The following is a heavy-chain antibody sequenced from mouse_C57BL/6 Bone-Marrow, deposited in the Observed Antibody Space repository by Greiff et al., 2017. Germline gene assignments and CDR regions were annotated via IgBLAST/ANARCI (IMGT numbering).Heavy chain of an antibody. CDR1: GFTFSSYA. J-gene: IGHJ1*03. D-gene: IGHD2-3*01. CDR2: ISSGGDYI. Sequence: EVQRVESGEGLVKPGGSLKLSCAASGFTFSSYAMSWVRQTPETRLEWVAYISSGGDYIYYADTVKGRFTISRDNDRNTLYLQMSSLKSEDTAMYYCTRWLVRGWSFDVWGTGTTVTVSS. V-gene: IGHV5-9-1*02. CDR3: TRWLVRGWSFDV.